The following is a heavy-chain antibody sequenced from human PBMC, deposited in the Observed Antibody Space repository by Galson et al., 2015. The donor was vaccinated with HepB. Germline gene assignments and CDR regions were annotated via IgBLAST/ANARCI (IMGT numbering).Heavy chain of an antibody. CDR2: LSYDGRNT. Sequence: SLRLSCAASGFSFNSYDMHWVRQAPGKGLEWVAILSYDGRNTYSADSVKGRFTVSRDNSKNTLYLQLNSLRPEDTAVYYCAKDSRYISGWYTGRGGLDFWGQGTLVTVSS. D-gene: IGHD6-19*01. CDR1: GFSFNSYD. CDR3: AKDSRYISGWYTGRGGLDF. V-gene: IGHV3-30*18. J-gene: IGHJ4*02.